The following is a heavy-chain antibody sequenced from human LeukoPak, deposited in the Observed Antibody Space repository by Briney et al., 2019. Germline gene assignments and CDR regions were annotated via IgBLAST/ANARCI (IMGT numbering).Heavy chain of an antibody. D-gene: IGHD2-21*01. J-gene: IGHJ4*02. V-gene: IGHV4-59*01. Sequence: SETLSLTCTVSGGSISSYYWSWIRQPPGKGLEWIGYIYYSGSTNYNPSLKSRVTISVDTSKNQFSLKLSSVTAADTAVYYCAGNLGGGANFDYWGQGTLVTVSS. CDR2: IYYSGST. CDR1: GGSISSYY. CDR3: AGNLGGGANFDY.